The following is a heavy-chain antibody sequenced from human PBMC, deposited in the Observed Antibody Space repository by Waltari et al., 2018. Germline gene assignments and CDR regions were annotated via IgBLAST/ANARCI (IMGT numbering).Heavy chain of an antibody. J-gene: IGHJ6*03. V-gene: IGHV4-59*11. CDR2: IYYSGST. CDR1: GGSISSHY. CDR3: ARNSNEPRDYDFWSSYMDV. D-gene: IGHD3-3*01. Sequence: QVQLQESGPGLVKPSETLSLTCTVSGGSISSHYWSWIRQPPGKGLEWIGSIYYSGSTNYNPSLESRVTISVDTSKNQFSLKLSSVTAADTAVYYCARNSNEPRDYDFWSSYMDVWGKGTTVTVSS.